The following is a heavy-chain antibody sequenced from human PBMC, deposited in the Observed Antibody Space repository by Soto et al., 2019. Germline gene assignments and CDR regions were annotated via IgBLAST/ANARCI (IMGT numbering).Heavy chain of an antibody. D-gene: IGHD5-12*01. V-gene: IGHV1-69*13. CDR1: GGTFSSYA. CDR2: IIPIFGTA. J-gene: IGHJ6*02. CDR3: ARGTMDDPREATINLGYYYYYGMDV. Sequence: SGKVSCKASGGTFSSYAISWVRQAPGQGLEWMGGIIPIFGTANYAQKFQGRVTITADESTSTAYMELSSLRSEDTAVYYCARGTMDDPREATINLGYYYYYGMDVWGQGTTVTVSS.